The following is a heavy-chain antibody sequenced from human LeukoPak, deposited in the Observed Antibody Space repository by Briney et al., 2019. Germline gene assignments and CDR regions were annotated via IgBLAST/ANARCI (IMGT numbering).Heavy chain of an antibody. CDR2: IYHSGST. D-gene: IGHD2-2*02. J-gene: IGHJ4*02. V-gene: IGHV4-30-2*01. Sequence: SQTLSLTCTVSGGSISSGGYYWSWIRQPPGKGLEWIGYIYHSGSTYYNPSLKSRVTISVDRSKNQFSLKLSSVTAADTAVYYCARTAGYCSSTSCYTSYFDYWGQGTLVTVSS. CDR3: ARTAGYCSSTSCYTSYFDY. CDR1: GGSISSGGYY.